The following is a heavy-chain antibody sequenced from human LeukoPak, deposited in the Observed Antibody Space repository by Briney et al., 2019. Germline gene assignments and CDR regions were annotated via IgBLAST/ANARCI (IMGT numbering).Heavy chain of an antibody. D-gene: IGHD3-10*01. V-gene: IGHV1-8*01. CDR1: GYTFTIYD. CDR3: ARAKKQPGSPFDP. Sequence: ASVKVSCKASGYTFTIYDINCVPPATGQGLEWMGWRNANSGNTGYAQKFQGRVTMTRNTSISKAYMELSSLRSEDTAVYYCARAKKQPGSPFDPWGQGNLVTVSS. CDR2: RNANSGNT. J-gene: IGHJ5*02.